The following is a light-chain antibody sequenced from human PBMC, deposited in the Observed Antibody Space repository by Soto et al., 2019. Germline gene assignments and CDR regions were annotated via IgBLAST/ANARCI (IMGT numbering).Light chain of an antibody. J-gene: IGKJ2*01. V-gene: IGKV3-20*01. Sequence: EIVLTQSPGTLSLSPGERATLSCRASQSVSSNYLAWYQHKPGQAPRLLIYGASSRATGIPDRFSGSGSGTDFTLTISRLEPGDFALYYCQQYGTSLYTFGQGTKLEIK. CDR3: QQYGTSLYT. CDR1: QSVSSNY. CDR2: GAS.